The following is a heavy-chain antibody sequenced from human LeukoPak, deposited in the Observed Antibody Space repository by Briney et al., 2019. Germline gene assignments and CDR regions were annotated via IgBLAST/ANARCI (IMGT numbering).Heavy chain of an antibody. J-gene: IGHJ4*02. CDR3: AKRPARPKPFEC. Sequence: GGSLRLSCAGSGFTFINYGMTWVRQAPGKGLEWVSSIDGSGTYTYYADSVKGRFTISRDNSKNTVYLQMNSLRAEDTAIYYCAKRPARPKPFECWGQGTLVTVSS. CDR2: IDGSGTYT. V-gene: IGHV3-23*01. D-gene: IGHD1-14*01. CDR1: GFTFINYG.